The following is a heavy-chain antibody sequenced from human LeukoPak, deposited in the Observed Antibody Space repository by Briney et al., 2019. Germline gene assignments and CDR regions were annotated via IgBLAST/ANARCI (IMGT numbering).Heavy chain of an antibody. Sequence: ASVTVSCTASGYTFSIYGISWVRQAPGQGLEWMGWISAYNGNTNYAQKFQGRVTMTTDTSTTTAYMELRSLRSDDTAVYYCAREQGGYSGSADYWGQGTLVTVSS. D-gene: IGHD5-12*01. V-gene: IGHV1-18*01. CDR2: ISAYNGNT. J-gene: IGHJ4*02. CDR3: AREQGGYSGSADY. CDR1: GYTFSIYG.